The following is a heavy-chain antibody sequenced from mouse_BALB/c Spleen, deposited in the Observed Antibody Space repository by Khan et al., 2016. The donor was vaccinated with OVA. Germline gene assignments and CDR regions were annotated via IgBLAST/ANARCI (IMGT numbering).Heavy chain of an antibody. CDR1: GYTFKNHG. Sequence: LVQSGPELKKPGETVKISCKASGYTFKNHGMNWVKQAPGKGLKWMGWINTYTGEPTYVEDFKGRFAFSWETSASTAYLQINNLKNEDTATYFCARPPFFSYVMVYWGQGTSVTVSS. CDR3: ARPPFFSYVMVY. CDR2: INTYTGEP. J-gene: IGHJ4*01. V-gene: IGHV9-3-1*01.